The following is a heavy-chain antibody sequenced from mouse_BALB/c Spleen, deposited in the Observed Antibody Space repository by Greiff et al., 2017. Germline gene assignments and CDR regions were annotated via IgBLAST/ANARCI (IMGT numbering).Heavy chain of an antibody. Sequence: DVKLQESGGGLVQPGGSMKLSCVASGFTFSSYWMSWVRQSPEKGLEWVAEIRLKSDNYATHYAESVKGKFTISRDDSKSRLYLQMNSLRAEDTGIYYCTIYYYGGFAYWGQGTLVTVSA. CDR1: GFTFSSYW. CDR3: TIYYYGGFAY. CDR2: IRLKSDNYAT. D-gene: IGHD1-1*01. J-gene: IGHJ3*01. V-gene: IGHV6-6*02.